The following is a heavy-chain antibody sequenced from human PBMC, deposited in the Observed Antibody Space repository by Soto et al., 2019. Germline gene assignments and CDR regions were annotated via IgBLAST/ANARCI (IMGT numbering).Heavy chain of an antibody. CDR3: ARDLDWAFDN. D-gene: IGHD3-9*01. CDR2: IIRDSTTT. J-gene: IGHJ4*02. CDR1: GFTFSDYI. Sequence: GGALRLFFAASGFTFSDYIMNWARQSAGKGLEWISYIIRDSTTTTYADSVKGRFTISRDNAKNSLFLQMDSLRDEDTAVYYCARDLDWAFDNWGQGILVTVSS. V-gene: IGHV3-48*02.